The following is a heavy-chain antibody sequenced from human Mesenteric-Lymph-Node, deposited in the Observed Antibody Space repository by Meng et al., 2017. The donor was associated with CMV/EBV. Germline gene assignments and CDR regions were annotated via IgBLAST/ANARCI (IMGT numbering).Heavy chain of an antibody. D-gene: IGHD3-10*02. V-gene: IGHV3-43*01. CDR3: ARERYYYDWGSPYGMDV. CDR2: ISWDGDST. Sequence: GGSLRLSCAASGFTFDDYTMHWVRQAPGKGLEWVSLISWDGDSTFYADSVKGRFTISRDISKNTLYLQVNSLRAEDTAVYYCARERYYYDWGSPYGMDVWGQGTTVTVSS. J-gene: IGHJ6*02. CDR1: GFTFDDYT.